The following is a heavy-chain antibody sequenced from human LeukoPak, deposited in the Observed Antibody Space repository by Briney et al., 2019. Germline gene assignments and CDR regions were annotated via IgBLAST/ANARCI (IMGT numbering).Heavy chain of an antibody. CDR3: ALRGGGSGSYWYYYMDV. CDR2: IIPIFGTA. V-gene: IGHV1-69*13. CDR1: GGTFSSYA. Sequence: EASVKVSCKASGGTFSSYAISWVRQAPGQGLEWMGGIIPIFGTANYAQKFQGRVTITADESASTAYMELSSLRSEDTAVYYCALRGGGSGSYWYYYMDVWGKGTTVTVSS. D-gene: IGHD3-10*01. J-gene: IGHJ6*03.